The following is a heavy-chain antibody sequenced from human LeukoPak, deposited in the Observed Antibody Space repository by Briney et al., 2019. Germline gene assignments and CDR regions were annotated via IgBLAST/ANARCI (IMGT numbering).Heavy chain of an antibody. Sequence: SETLSLTCAVSGYSISTLANWGWTRQSPGKGLEWIGSVYYGGSTYYNPSLKSRVTISVDRSKNQFSLKLSSVTAADTAVYYCARAKNYYDTNWFDPWGQGTLVTVSS. CDR3: ARAKNYYDTNWFDP. CDR2: VYYGGST. D-gene: IGHD3-22*01. V-gene: IGHV4-38-2*01. J-gene: IGHJ5*02. CDR1: GYSISTLAN.